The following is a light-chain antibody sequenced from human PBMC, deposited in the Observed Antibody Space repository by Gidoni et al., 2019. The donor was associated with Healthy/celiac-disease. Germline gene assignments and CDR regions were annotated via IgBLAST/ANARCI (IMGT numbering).Light chain of an antibody. Sequence: QSALTQPRSVSGSPGQSVTISCTGTSSDVSGYNYVSWYQQHPGKAPKLMIYDVSKRPSGVPDRFSGSKSGNTASLTISGLQAEDEADYYCCSYAGSYTLGVFGTGTKVTVL. CDR1: SSDVSGYNY. J-gene: IGLJ1*01. CDR3: CSYAGSYTLGV. V-gene: IGLV2-11*01. CDR2: DVS.